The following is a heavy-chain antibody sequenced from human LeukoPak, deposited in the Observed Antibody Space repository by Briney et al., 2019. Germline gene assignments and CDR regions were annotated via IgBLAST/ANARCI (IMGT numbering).Heavy chain of an antibody. CDR3: ARVESSSPTRFDP. J-gene: IGHJ5*02. V-gene: IGHV3-21*04. Sequence: GGSLRLSCAASGFTFNTYSMNWARQAPGKGLEWVSSIDSSGGYMFYTDSVKGRFIISRDNAKDSLYLQMNNLRAEDTALYYCARVESSSPTRFDPWGQGTLVTVSS. CDR2: IDSSGGYM. D-gene: IGHD6-6*01. CDR1: GFTFNTYS.